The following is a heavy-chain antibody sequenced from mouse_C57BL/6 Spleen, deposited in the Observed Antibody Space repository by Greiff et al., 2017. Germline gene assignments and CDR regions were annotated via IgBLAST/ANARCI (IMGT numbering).Heavy chain of an antibody. V-gene: IGHV5-4*03. D-gene: IGHD4-1*01. CDR2: ISDGGSYT. J-gene: IGHJ2*01. Sequence: EVMLVESGGGLVKPGGSLKLSCAASGFTFSSYAMSWVRQTPEKRLEWVATISDGGSYTYYPDNVKGRFTISRDNAKNNLYLQMSHLKSEDTAMYYCARVSRPLGYFDYWGQGTTLTVSS. CDR1: GFTFSSYA. CDR3: ARVSRPLGYFDY.